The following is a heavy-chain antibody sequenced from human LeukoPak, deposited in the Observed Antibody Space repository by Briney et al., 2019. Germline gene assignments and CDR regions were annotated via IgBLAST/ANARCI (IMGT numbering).Heavy chain of an antibody. CDR3: ARHRAYSSSSPFDY. CDR2: IYYTGST. J-gene: IGHJ4*02. D-gene: IGHD6-6*01. Sequence: TSATLSLTCSVSGGSISSLYWSWIRQPPGKGLEWIGYIYYTGSTNYNPSLKSRVTMFVDMSKNQFSLRLSSVTAADTAVYYCARHRAYSSSSPFDYWGQGTLVTVSS. V-gene: IGHV4-59*08. CDR1: GGSISSLY.